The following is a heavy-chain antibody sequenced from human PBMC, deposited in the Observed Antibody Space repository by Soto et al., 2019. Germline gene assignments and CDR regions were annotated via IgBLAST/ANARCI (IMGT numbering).Heavy chain of an antibody. Sequence: ASVKASCKASGYTFTGYYMHWVPQAPGQGLEWMGRINPNSGGTNYAQKFQGWVTMTRDTSISTAYMELIRLRSDDTAVHYCARPPRCHYDFWSGYCIDYYGLGGCQRRATVAVCS. V-gene: IGHV1-2*04. CDR3: ARPPRCHYDFWSGYCIDYYGLGG. J-gene: IGHJ6*01. CDR2: INPNSGGT. CDR1: GYTFTGYY. D-gene: IGHD3-3*01.